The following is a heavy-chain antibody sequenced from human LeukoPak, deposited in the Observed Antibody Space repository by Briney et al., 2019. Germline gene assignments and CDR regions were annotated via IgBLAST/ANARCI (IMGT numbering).Heavy chain of an antibody. J-gene: IGHJ6*03. Sequence: SETLSLTCTVSGGSISSHYWSWIRRPPGKGLEWIGYIYYSGSTNYNPSLKSRVTISVDTSKNQFSLKLSSVTAADTAVYYCAISSCYYYYYMDVWGKGTTVTVSS. CDR3: AISSCYYYYYMDV. CDR1: GGSISSHY. CDR2: IYYSGST. V-gene: IGHV4-59*11.